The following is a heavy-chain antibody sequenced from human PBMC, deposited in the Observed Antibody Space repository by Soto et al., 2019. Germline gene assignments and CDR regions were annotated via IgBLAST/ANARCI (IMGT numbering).Heavy chain of an antibody. D-gene: IGHD2-8*02. CDR2: INHSGST. V-gene: IGHV4-34*01. CDR1: GGSFSGYC. J-gene: IGHJ4*02. Sequence: SETLSLTCAVYGGSFSGYCWTWIRQPPGTGLEWIGEINHSGSTNYNPSLKSRVTISVDTSKNQFSLKLTSVTAADTAVYYCARDKLTGIFDYWGQGTLVT. CDR3: ARDKLTGIFDY.